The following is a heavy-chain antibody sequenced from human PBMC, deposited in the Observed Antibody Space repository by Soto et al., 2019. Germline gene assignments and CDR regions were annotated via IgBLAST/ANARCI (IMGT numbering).Heavy chain of an antibody. D-gene: IGHD6-13*01. CDR2: TRNKAYSFTT. V-gene: IGHV3-72*01. J-gene: IGHJ4*02. Sequence: EVQLVESGGGLVRPGGSLRLSCAASGFSFSDHYMDWVRQAPGKGLEWVGRTRNKAYSFTTEYAPALKGRFTISRDDSEDSLYLQMNSLKTEDTALYYCVTSRTSSKWSGFDSWGQGTLVTVSP. CDR1: GFSFSDHY. CDR3: VTSRTSSKWSGFDS.